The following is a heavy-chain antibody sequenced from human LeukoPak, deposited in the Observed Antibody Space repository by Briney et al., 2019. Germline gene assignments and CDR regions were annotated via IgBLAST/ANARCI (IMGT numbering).Heavy chain of an antibody. D-gene: IGHD4-23*01. Sequence: SVKVSCKASGGTFSSYAISWVRQAPGQGLEWMGRIIPILGIANYAQKFQGRVTITADKSTSTAYMELSSLRSEDTAVYYCARGRSTTVVKGSDYWGQGTLVTVSS. J-gene: IGHJ4*02. CDR2: IIPILGIA. V-gene: IGHV1-69*04. CDR1: GGTFSSYA. CDR3: ARGRSTTVVKGSDY.